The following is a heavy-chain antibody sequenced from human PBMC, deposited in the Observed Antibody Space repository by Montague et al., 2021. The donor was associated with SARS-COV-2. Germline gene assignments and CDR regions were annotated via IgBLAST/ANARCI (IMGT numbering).Heavy chain of an antibody. Sequence: SETLSLTCTVSGGSISSYYWSWIRQPPGKGLEWIGYIYYSGSSYYNPSLKSRVTISVDTSKNQFSLRLSSVTAADTAVYYCARARTSLIVVVNEFDYWGQGTPVTVSS. CDR2: IYYSGSS. CDR1: GGSISSYY. CDR3: ARARTSLIVVVNEFDY. J-gene: IGHJ4*02. D-gene: IGHD2-21*01. V-gene: IGHV4-59*12.